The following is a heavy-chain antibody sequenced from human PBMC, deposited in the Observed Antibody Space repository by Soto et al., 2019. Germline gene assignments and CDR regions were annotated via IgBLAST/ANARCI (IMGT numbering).Heavy chain of an antibody. CDR3: ARSPVVASIDYYGMDV. D-gene: IGHD5-12*01. Sequence: GESLKISCKGSGYIFTNYWIGWVRQMPGRGLEWMGIIHPRDSDTKYNPSIQDQVTISADKSITTAYLHWSGLKASDTALYFCARSPVVASIDYYGMDVWGQGTTVTVSS. V-gene: IGHV5-51*01. CDR1: GYIFTNYW. CDR2: IHPRDSDT. J-gene: IGHJ6*02.